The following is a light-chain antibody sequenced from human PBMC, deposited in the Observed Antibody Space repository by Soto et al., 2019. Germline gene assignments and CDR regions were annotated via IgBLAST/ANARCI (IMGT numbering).Light chain of an antibody. CDR1: QSVSNND. Sequence: ENVLTQSPGTLSLSQGERATISCRARQSVSNNDLAWYQHKPGQAPRVLIYGASSRATGIPDRFSDSGSGTDFTLTISRLEPEDFAVYYCHQYGSSPTFGQGTKVEIK. CDR2: GAS. CDR3: HQYGSSPT. V-gene: IGKV3-20*01. J-gene: IGKJ1*01.